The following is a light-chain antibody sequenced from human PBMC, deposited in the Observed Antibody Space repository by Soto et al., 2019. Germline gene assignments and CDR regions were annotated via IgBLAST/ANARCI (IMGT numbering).Light chain of an antibody. CDR1: QSVNNY. J-gene: IGKJ4*01. CDR2: DAS. Sequence: EIVLKQSPGTLCLSPGERATLSCRASQSVNNYLAWYQQKPGQAPRLLIYDASNRATGIPPRFSGSGSGTDFTLTISSLEPEDSAVYYCQQRGTWPWLTFGGGTRVEI. V-gene: IGKV3-11*01. CDR3: QQRGTWPWLT.